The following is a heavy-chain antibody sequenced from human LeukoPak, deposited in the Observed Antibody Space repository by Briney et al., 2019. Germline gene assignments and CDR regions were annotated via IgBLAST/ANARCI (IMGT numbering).Heavy chain of an antibody. V-gene: IGHV3-30*18. CDR3: AKGDYDSSGYLSCAFDI. J-gene: IGHJ3*02. CDR2: ISYGGSNK. D-gene: IGHD3-22*01. Sequence: PGGSLRLSCAASGFTFSSYGMHWVRQAPGKGLEWVAVISYGGSNKYYADSVKGRFTISRDNSKNTLYLQMNSLRAEDTAVYYCAKGDYDSSGYLSCAFDIWGQGTMVTVSS. CDR1: GFTFSSYG.